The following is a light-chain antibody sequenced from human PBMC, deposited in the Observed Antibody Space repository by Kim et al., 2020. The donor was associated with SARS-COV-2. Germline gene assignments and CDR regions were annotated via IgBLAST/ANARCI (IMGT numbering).Light chain of an antibody. V-gene: IGLV2-14*03. CDR3: SSYTSTNTYVV. CDR2: DVS. CDR1: SNDVGGYNY. J-gene: IGLJ2*01. Sequence: QSVTISCPGASNDVGGYNYVSWYQQHPGKAPKLIIYDVSDRPSGVSSRFSGSKSGNTASLTISGLQPEDEAYYHCSSYTSTNTYVVFGGGTQLTVL.